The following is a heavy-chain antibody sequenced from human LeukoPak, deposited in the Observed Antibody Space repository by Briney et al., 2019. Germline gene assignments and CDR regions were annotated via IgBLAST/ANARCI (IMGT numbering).Heavy chain of an antibody. V-gene: IGHV3-7*01. CDR1: GFTFSSYW. J-gene: IGHJ4*02. D-gene: IGHD2-2*03. CDR2: IKQDGSEK. CDR3: ARDLDIVVVPAAMGVSRN. Sequence: GGSLRLSCAASGFTFSSYWMSWVRQAPGKGLEWVANIKQDGSEKYYVDSVKGRFTISRDNAKNSVYLQMNSLRAEDTAVYYCARDLDIVVVPAAMGVSRNWGQGTLVTVSS.